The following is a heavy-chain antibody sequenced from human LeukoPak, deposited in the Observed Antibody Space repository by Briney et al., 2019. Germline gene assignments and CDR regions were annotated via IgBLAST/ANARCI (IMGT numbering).Heavy chain of an antibody. CDR1: AFTFSNYW. J-gene: IGHJ4*02. CDR2: IKEDGSDK. D-gene: IGHD6-6*01. Sequence: GGSLRLSCTASAFTFSNYWMSWVRQAPGKGLECVAYIKEDGSDKNYVDSVKGRFTISRDNAKSSLYLQMNSLRVEDTAVHYCVRGTRSNSFWGQGTQVTVSS. V-gene: IGHV3-7*01. CDR3: VRGTRSNSF.